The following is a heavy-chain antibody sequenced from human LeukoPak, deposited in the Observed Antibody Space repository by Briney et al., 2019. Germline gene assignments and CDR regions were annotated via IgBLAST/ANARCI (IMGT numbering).Heavy chain of an antibody. CDR2: IYYSGST. CDR3: ASGRGITIFGVVIADAFDI. Sequence: SETLSLTCTVSGGSISSDDYYWSWIRQPPGKGLEWIGYIYYSGSTYYNPSLTSRVTISVDTPKNQFSLKLSSVTAADTAVYYCASGRGITIFGVVIADAFDIWGQGTMVTVSS. D-gene: IGHD3-3*01. V-gene: IGHV4-30-4*08. CDR1: GGSISSDDYY. J-gene: IGHJ3*02.